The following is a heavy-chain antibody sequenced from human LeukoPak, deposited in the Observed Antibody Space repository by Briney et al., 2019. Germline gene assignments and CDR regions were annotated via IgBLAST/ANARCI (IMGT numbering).Heavy chain of an antibody. CDR2: ISYDGSNK. CDR1: GFTFSSYG. J-gene: IGHJ4*02. Sequence: GGSLRLSCAASGFTFSSYGMHWVRQAPGKGLEWVAVISYDGSNKYYADSVKGRFTISRDNSKNTLYLQMNSLRAEDTAVYYCAGGITGTTRPRWGQGTLVTVSS. D-gene: IGHD1-7*01. CDR3: AGGITGTTRPR. V-gene: IGHV3-30*03.